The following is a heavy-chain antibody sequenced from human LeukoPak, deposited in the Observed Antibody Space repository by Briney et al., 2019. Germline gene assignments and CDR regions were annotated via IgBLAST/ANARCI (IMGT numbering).Heavy chain of an antibody. CDR1: GGSFSGYY. Sequence: SETLSLNCAVYGGSFSGYYWSWIRQPPGKGLEWIGEINHSGSTNYNPSLKSRVTISVDTSKHQFSLKLSSVTAADTAVYYCARGGPRCDSTSCYDWGFDYWGQGTLVTVSS. J-gene: IGHJ4*02. D-gene: IGHD2-2*01. CDR2: INHSGST. CDR3: ARGGPRCDSTSCYDWGFDY. V-gene: IGHV4-34*01.